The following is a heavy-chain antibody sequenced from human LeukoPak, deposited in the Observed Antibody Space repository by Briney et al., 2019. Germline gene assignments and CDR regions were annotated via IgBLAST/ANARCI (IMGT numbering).Heavy chain of an antibody. V-gene: IGHV1-24*01. CDR2: FDPEDGET. D-gene: IGHD3-10*01. Sequence: ASVKVSCKVSGYTLTELSMHWVRQAPGEGLEWMGGFDPEDGETIYAPKFQGRVTMTEDTSTDTAYMELSSLRSEDTAVYYCATGSGSGSYYNWDAFDIWGQGTMVTVSA. CDR1: GYTLTELS. J-gene: IGHJ3*02. CDR3: ATGSGSGSYYNWDAFDI.